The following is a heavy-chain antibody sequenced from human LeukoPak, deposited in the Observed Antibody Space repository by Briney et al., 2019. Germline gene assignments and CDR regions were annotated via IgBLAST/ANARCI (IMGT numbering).Heavy chain of an antibody. J-gene: IGHJ4*02. CDR1: EHPFSRSD. V-gene: IGHV1-8*01. CDR3: ARGGYGTLEAVD. Sequence: ASVGLSDTPAEHPFSRSDTNWLPQATRHELECMGLMYPNSGVTTYAKEFQDNATMTRNTSISTAYMELSSLRSEDTGVYYCARGGYGTLEAVDWGQGTLVTVS. CDR2: MYPNSGVT. D-gene: IGHD4-17*01.